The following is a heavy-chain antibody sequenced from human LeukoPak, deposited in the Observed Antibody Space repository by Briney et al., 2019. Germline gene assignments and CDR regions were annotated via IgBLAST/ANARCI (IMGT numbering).Heavy chain of an antibody. J-gene: IGHJ5*02. Sequence: GGSLRPSCAASGFTFSSYAMSWVRQAPGKGLEWVSAISSSGGSTYYADSVKGRFTISRDNSKNTLYLQMNSLRAEDTAVYYCAKLPGSSSSNWFDPWGQGTLVTVSS. CDR2: ISSSGGST. D-gene: IGHD6-13*01. CDR1: GFTFSSYA. CDR3: AKLPGSSSSNWFDP. V-gene: IGHV3-23*01.